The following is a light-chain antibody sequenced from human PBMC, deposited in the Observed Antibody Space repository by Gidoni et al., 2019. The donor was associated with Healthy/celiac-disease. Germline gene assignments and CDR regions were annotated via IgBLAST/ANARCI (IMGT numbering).Light chain of an antibody. CDR3: QKYNSAPRLT. J-gene: IGKJ4*01. V-gene: IGKV1-27*01. CDR2: AAS. Sequence: DIQMTQSPSSLSASVGDRVTITCRASQGIRNYLAWYQQKPGKVPKLLIYAASTLQSGVPSRFSGSGSGTDFTLTISSLQHEDVATYYCQKYNSAPRLTFGGGTKVEIK. CDR1: QGIRNY.